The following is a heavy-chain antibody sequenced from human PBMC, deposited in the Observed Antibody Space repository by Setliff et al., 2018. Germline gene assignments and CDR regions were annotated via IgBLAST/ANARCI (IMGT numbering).Heavy chain of an antibody. D-gene: IGHD6-13*01. J-gene: IGHJ3*02. CDR2: IYPGDSDT. Sequence: PGESLTLSCKGSGYTFANYWIGWVRQMPGKGLEWMGIIYPGDSDTRYSPSFRGQVTISADKSISTAYLQWSSLKASDTAMYYCARPRTSSNPDSDSSDIWGQGTLVTVSS. CDR1: GYTFANYW. CDR3: ARPRTSSNPDSDSSDI. V-gene: IGHV5-51*01.